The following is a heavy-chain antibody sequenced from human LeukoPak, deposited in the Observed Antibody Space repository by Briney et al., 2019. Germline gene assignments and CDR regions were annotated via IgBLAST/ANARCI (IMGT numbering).Heavy chain of an antibody. D-gene: IGHD4-17*01. V-gene: IGHV3-30*03. J-gene: IGHJ4*02. CDR3: ARRRGDYGDSLDY. CDR2: ISYDGSNK. Sequence: GGSLRLSCAASGFTFSSYGMHWVRQAPGKGLEWVAVISYDGSNKYYADSVKGRFTISRDNSKNTLYLQMNSLRAEDTAIYYCARRRGDYGDSLDYWGQGTLVTVSS. CDR1: GFTFSSYG.